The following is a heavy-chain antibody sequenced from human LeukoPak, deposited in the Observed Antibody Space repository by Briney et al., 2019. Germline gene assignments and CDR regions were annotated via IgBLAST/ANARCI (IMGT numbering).Heavy chain of an antibody. Sequence: SETLSLTCTVPGGSISSSSYYWGWIRQPPGKGLEWIGSIYYSGSTYYNPSLKSRVTISVDTSKNQFSLKLSSVTAADTAVYYCARLWGVIITDWGQGTLVTVSS. V-gene: IGHV4-39*01. CDR2: IYYSGST. CDR3: ARLWGVIITD. J-gene: IGHJ4*02. D-gene: IGHD3-10*01. CDR1: GGSISSSSYY.